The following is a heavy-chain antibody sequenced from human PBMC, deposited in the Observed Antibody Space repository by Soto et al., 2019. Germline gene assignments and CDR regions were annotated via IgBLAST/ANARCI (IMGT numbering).Heavy chain of an antibody. CDR1: GFTVSSNY. CDR2: IYAGGNI. V-gene: IGHV3-66*01. CDR3: VREKVTMIVGFYYFDY. J-gene: IGHJ4*02. D-gene: IGHD3-22*01. Sequence: GGSPRLSCAASGFTVSSNYMSWVRQAPGKGLEWVSVIYAGGNIHYADSVEGRFTISRDNSNNMLYLQMNSLRAEDTAVYYCVREKVTMIVGFYYFDYWGQGTRVTVSS.